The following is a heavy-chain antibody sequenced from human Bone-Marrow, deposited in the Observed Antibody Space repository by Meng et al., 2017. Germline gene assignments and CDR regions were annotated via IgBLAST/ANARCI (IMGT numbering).Heavy chain of an antibody. CDR2: ISSSGSTI. V-gene: IGHV3-48*04. Sequence: GESLKIPCAASGFTFSSYWMHWVRQAPGKGLEWVSYISSSGSTIYYADSVKGRFTISRDNAKNSLYLQMNSLRAEDTAVYYCARVSQWLRFFHAFDIWGQGTMVTVSS. CDR1: GFTFSSYW. J-gene: IGHJ3*02. D-gene: IGHD5-12*01. CDR3: ARVSQWLRFFHAFDI.